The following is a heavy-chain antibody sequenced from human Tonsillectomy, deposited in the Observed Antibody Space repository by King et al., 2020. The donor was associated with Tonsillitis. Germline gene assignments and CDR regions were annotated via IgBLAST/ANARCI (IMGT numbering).Heavy chain of an antibody. D-gene: IGHD5-18*01. CDR2: ISYDGSNK. V-gene: IGHV3-30*04. CDR1: GFTFSSYA. J-gene: IGHJ4*02. Sequence: VQLVESGGGVVQPGRSLRLSCAASGFTFSSYAMHWVRQAPGKGLEWVAVISYDGSNKYYADSVRGRFTISRDNSKNTLYLQMNSLRAEATAVSYCARGDWIQLWSHFDYWGQGTLVTVSS. CDR3: ARGDWIQLWSHFDY.